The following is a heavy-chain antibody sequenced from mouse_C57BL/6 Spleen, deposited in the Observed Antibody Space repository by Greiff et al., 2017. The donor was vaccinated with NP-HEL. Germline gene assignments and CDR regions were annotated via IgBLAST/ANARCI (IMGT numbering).Heavy chain of an antibody. CDR3: ARVSNPGTEAWFAY. Sequence: VQLQQSGAELVRPGSSVKLSCKASGYTFTSYWMHWVKQRPIQGLEWIGNIDPSDSETHYNQKFKDKATLTVDKSSSTAYMQLSSLTSEDSAVYYCARVSNPGTEAWFAYWGQRTLVTVSA. D-gene: IGHD4-1*01. V-gene: IGHV1-52*01. CDR2: IDPSDSET. CDR1: GYTFTSYW. J-gene: IGHJ3*01.